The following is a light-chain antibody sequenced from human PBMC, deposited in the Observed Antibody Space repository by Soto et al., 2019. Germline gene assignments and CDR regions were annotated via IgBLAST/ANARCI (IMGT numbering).Light chain of an antibody. CDR3: QTWATGSYV. Sequence: QLVLTQSPSASASLGASVKLTCTLSSGHSNYAIAWHQQQSEKGPRYLMKVNSDGSHSKGDGIPDRFSGSSSGAERYLSISSPQSEDEADYYCQTWATGSYVFGTGTKLTVL. V-gene: IGLV4-69*01. CDR1: SGHSNYA. J-gene: IGLJ1*01. CDR2: VNSDGSH.